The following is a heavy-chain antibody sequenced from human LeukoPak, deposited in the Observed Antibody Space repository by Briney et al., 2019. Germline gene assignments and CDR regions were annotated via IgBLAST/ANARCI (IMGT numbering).Heavy chain of an antibody. CDR1: GFPFSIYG. V-gene: IGHV3-23*01. CDR3: AKDGAWLRFDD. D-gene: IGHD5-12*01. Sequence: GGSLRLSCAASGFPFSIYGMSWVRQAPGKGREWVSGISPGGGPTYYADSVKGRFTISRDDSKNTLYLQMNNLRAEDTAVYYCAKDGAWLRFDDWGQGILVTVSS. CDR2: ISPGGGPT. J-gene: IGHJ4*02.